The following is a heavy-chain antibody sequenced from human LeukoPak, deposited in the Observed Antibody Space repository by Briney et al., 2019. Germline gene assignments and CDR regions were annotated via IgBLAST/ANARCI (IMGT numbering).Heavy chain of an antibody. CDR2: VYYSGST. V-gene: IGHV4-59*01. CDR1: GGSISSYY. D-gene: IGHD6-13*01. J-gene: IGHJ6*02. Sequence: SQTLSLTCTVSGGSISSYYWSWIRQPPGEGLEWIGYVYYSGSTNYNPSLKSRVTISVDTSKNQFSLKLTSVTAADTAVYYCARDRIAAAGNYCYYGMDVWGQGTTVTVAS. CDR3: ARDRIAAAGNYCYYGMDV.